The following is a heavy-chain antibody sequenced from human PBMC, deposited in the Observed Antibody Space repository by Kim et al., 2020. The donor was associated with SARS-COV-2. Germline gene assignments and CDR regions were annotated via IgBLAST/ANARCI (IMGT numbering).Heavy chain of an antibody. V-gene: IGHV1-2*02. CDR3: ARDWAATANWEFDY. Sequence: KFQGRVTMTRDTSTSTAYMELNRLMSDDTAVYYCARDWAATANWEFDYWGQGTQVTVSS. D-gene: IGHD6-25*01. J-gene: IGHJ4*02.